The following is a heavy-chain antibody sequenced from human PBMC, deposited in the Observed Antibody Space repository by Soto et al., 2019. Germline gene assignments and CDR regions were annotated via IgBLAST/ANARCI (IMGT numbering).Heavy chain of an antibody. J-gene: IGHJ4*02. D-gene: IGHD6-6*01. CDR2: INPRGGST. Sequence: QVQLVQSGAEVKKPGASVKVSCKASGYTFTRYYIHWVRQAPGQGLEWMEIINPRGGSTTYAQKFQCRVTLTCDTSPSTAYMELSRLRSEDTAVYFCARDSIVARYYFDYWGQGTPVTVSS. V-gene: IGHV1-46*01. CDR3: ARDSIVARYYFDY. CDR1: GYTFTRYY.